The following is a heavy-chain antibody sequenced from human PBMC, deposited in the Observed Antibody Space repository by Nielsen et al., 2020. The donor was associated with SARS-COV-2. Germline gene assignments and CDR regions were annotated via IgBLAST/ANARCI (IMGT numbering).Heavy chain of an antibody. J-gene: IGHJ6*02. Sequence: ASVKVSCKASDYTFTSYGISWVRQAPGQGLEWMGWISAYNGNTNYAQKLQGRVTMTTDTSTSTAYMELRSLRSDDTAVYYCAGRDIAAAGLLGMDVWGQGTTVTVSS. CDR2: ISAYNGNT. D-gene: IGHD6-13*01. CDR1: DYTFTSYG. V-gene: IGHV1-18*01. CDR3: AGRDIAAAGLLGMDV.